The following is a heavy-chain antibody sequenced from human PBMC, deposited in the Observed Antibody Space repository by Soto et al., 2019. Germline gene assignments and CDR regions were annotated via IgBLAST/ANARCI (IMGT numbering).Heavy chain of an antibody. CDR2: ISYDGSNK. J-gene: IGHJ6*02. V-gene: IGHV3-30-3*01. D-gene: IGHD6-13*01. Sequence: LRLSCAASGFTFSSYAMHWVRQAPGKGLEWVAVISYDGSNKYYADSVEGRFTISRDNSKNTLYLQMNSLRAEDTAVYYCARDLSSPVAADSYYYYGMDVWGQGTTVTVSS. CDR1: GFTFSSYA. CDR3: ARDLSSPVAADSYYYYGMDV.